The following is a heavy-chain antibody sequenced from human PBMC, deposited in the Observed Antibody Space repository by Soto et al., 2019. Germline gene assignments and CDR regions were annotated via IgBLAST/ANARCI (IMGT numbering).Heavy chain of an antibody. D-gene: IGHD2-21*01. Sequence: QLQLLESGPGLVKASETLSLTCNVSGGSISTSRSYWAWIRQPPGKGLEWLANIFYSGSTYYNPSLASRFTVSVDTSKNGFSLKLRSVTAADTAVYYCARQPTTGDTDLWFDPWGQGTLVTVSS. CDR3: ARQPTTGDTDLWFDP. V-gene: IGHV4-39*01. CDR1: GGSISTSRSY. J-gene: IGHJ5*02. CDR2: IFYSGST.